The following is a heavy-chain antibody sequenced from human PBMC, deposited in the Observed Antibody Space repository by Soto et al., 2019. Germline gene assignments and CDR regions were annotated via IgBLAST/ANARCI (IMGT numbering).Heavy chain of an antibody. D-gene: IGHD3-16*02. CDR3: GGWGGYGYNY. CDR1: GFTFSTYW. CDR2: INPEGTVG. J-gene: IGHJ4*02. V-gene: IGHV3-7*03. Sequence: EVQLLGSGGGLVQPGGSLRLSCVGSGFTFSTYWMNWVRQAPGMGLEWVANINPEGTVGTYVDSVKGRFTTSRDNARNSLFLQMNSLTADDAAVYFCGGWGGYGYNYWGQGIVVTVS.